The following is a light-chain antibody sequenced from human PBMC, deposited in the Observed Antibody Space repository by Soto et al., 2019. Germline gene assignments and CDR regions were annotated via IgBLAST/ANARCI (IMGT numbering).Light chain of an antibody. CDR1: SSDVGGYNY. CDR2: DVS. CDR3: SSYTSSSTHAVV. J-gene: IGLJ2*01. Sequence: QSALTQPASVSGSPGQSITISCTGTSSDVGGYNYVSWYQQHPGKAPKLMIYDVSNRPSGVSNRFSGSKSGNTASLTISGLQAEDEADYYCSSYTSSSTHAVVFGGGTKLTVL. V-gene: IGLV2-14*01.